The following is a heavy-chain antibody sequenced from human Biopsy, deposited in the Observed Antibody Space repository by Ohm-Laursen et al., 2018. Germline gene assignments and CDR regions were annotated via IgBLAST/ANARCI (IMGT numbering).Heavy chain of an antibody. V-gene: IGHV4-61*01. Sequence: GTLSLTCTVSGDSVSSGSFYWTWIRQPPGQGLEYIGYIYDRGSTANYNPSLNSRVTLSVDMSKNQFSLKMTSMTAPDTGFYFCARGGGMNYFDPWGQGILVSVSS. CDR1: GDSVSSGSFY. J-gene: IGHJ5*02. CDR2: IYDRGSTA. D-gene: IGHD1-7*01. CDR3: ARGGGMNYFDP.